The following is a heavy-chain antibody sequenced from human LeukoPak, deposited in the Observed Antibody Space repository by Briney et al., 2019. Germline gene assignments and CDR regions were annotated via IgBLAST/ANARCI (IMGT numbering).Heavy chain of an antibody. D-gene: IGHD3-16*02. Sequence: SETLSLTCTVSGGSVSSYYWSWIRQPPGKGLEWIGYIYYSGSTNYNPSLKSRVTISVDTSKNQFSLKLSSVTAADTAVYYCARQSDYVWGSYRYTPGYFDYWGQGTLVTVSS. CDR1: GGSVSSYY. CDR2: IYYSGST. CDR3: ARQSDYVWGSYRYTPGYFDY. V-gene: IGHV4-59*02. J-gene: IGHJ4*02.